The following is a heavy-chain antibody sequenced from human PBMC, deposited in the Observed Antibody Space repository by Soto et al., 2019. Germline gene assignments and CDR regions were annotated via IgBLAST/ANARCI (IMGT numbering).Heavy chain of an antibody. Sequence: GGSLRLSCAASGFTFSSYAMSWVRQAPGKGLEWVSAISGSGGSTYYAGSVKGRFTISRDNSKNTLYLQMNSLRAEDTAVYYCAKGSEVIPYGYYFDYWGQGTLVTVSS. D-gene: IGHD3-16*02. CDR1: GFTFSSYA. J-gene: IGHJ4*02. CDR3: AKGSEVIPYGYYFDY. CDR2: ISGSGGST. V-gene: IGHV3-23*01.